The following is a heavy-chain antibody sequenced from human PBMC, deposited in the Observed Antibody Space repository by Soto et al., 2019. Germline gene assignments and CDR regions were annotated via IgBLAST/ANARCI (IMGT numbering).Heavy chain of an antibody. V-gene: IGHV3-21*01. D-gene: IGHD6-13*01. CDR2: ISSSSSYT. J-gene: IGHJ5*02. CDR1: GFTFSSYS. CDR3: ARLYSSSWYDGDWFDP. Sequence: GGSLRLSCAASGFTFSSYSMNWVRQAPGKGLEWVSSISSSSSYTYYADSVKGRFTISRDNAKNSLYLQMNSLRAEDTAVYYCARLYSSSWYDGDWFDPWGQGTLVTVSS.